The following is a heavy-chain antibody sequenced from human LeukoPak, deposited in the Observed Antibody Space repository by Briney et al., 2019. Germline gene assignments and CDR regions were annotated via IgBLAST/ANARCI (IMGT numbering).Heavy chain of an antibody. D-gene: IGHD3-16*01. Sequence: PGGSLRLSCAASGFTFSSYGMHWVRQAPGKGLEWVAVISYDGSNKYYADSVKGRFTISRDNSKNTLYLQMNSLRAEDTAVYYCAKDRNDYVWGSYPVNPDYWGQGTLVTVSS. CDR3: AKDRNDYVWGSYPVNPDY. CDR1: GFTFSSYG. J-gene: IGHJ4*02. V-gene: IGHV3-30*18. CDR2: ISYDGSNK.